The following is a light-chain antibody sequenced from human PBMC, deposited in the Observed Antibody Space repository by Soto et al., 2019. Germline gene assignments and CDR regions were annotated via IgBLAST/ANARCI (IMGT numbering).Light chain of an antibody. CDR3: QQYGSSP. Sequence: DFAQSPGTLSLSPGERATLSCRASQSVSSSYLAWYQQKPGQAPRLLIYGASSRATGIPDRFSGSGSGTDFTLTISRLEPEDFAVYYCQQYGSSPFGQGTKV. CDR1: QSVSSSY. V-gene: IGKV3-20*01. J-gene: IGKJ1*01. CDR2: GAS.